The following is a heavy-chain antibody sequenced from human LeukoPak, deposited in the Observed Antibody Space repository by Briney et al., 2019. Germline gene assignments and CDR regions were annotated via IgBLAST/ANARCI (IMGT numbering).Heavy chain of an antibody. CDR2: ISWNSGSI. Sequence: GGSLRLSCAASGFTFDDYAMHWVRQAPGKGLEWVSGISWNSGSIGYGDSVKGRFTISRDNAKYSLYLQIHSLRDEDMALYYCAKGASGSEWDSLDSWGQGTLVAVSS. V-gene: IGHV3-9*03. CDR1: GFTFDDYA. J-gene: IGHJ4*02. CDR3: AKGASGSEWDSLDS. D-gene: IGHD1-26*01.